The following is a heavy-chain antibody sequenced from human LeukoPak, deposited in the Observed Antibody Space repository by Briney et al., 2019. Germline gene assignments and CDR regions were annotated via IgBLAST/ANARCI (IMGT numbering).Heavy chain of an antibody. D-gene: IGHD4-17*01. V-gene: IGHV3-30*18. CDR3: AKVPYGDYVFDY. Sequence: PGGSLRLSCAASGFTFSSYGMHWVRQAPGKGLEWVAVISYDGSNKYYADSAKGRFTISRDNSKNTLYLQMNSLRAEDTAVYYCAKVPYGDYVFDYWGQGTLVTVSS. J-gene: IGHJ4*02. CDR1: GFTFSSYG. CDR2: ISYDGSNK.